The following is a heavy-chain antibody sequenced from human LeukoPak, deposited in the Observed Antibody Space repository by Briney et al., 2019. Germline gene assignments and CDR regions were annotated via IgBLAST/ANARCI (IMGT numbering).Heavy chain of an antibody. CDR2: INGDGRDK. Sequence: GGSLRLSCAASGFTFSSYWMNWVRQAPGKGLEWVANINGDGRDKYYVGSVRGRFTISRDNADNALYLQMNSLRGDDTALYYCARGVDSAIDWWGQGNLVTVSS. J-gene: IGHJ4*02. CDR3: ARGVDSAIDW. D-gene: IGHD3-9*01. V-gene: IGHV3-7*01. CDR1: GFTFSSYW.